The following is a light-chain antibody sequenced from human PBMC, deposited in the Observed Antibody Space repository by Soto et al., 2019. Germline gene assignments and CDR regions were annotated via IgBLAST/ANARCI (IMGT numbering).Light chain of an antibody. CDR2: GAS. CDR3: QQYGSSPLS. Sequence: EIVLTQSPGTLSLSPGERATLSCRASQSVSSSYLAWYQQKPGQAPRLLIYGASSSATGIPDRFSGSGSGTDFTITISSLEPEDFAVYYCQQYGSSPLSFGGGTKVDIK. CDR1: QSVSSSY. V-gene: IGKV3-20*01. J-gene: IGKJ4*01.